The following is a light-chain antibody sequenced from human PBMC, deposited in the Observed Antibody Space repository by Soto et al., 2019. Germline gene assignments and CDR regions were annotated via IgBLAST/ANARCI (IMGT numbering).Light chain of an antibody. CDR2: AAS. CDR3: QQLSGYPWT. Sequence: DIQMTQSPSSLSASVGDRVTITCRASQSISSYLNWYQQKPGKAPKLLIYAASTLQSGVPSRFSGRGSGTDFTLTISSLQPEDFATYSCQQLSGYPWTFGQGTKVDI. J-gene: IGKJ1*01. CDR1: QSISSY. V-gene: IGKV1-39*01.